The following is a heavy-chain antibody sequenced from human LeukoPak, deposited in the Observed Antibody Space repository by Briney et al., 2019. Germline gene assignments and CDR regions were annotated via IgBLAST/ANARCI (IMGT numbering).Heavy chain of an antibody. CDR1: GFTFSSYS. J-gene: IGHJ4*02. V-gene: IGHV3-48*01. CDR3: ARDSRGEYYDFWSDFDY. D-gene: IGHD3-3*01. CDR2: ISSSSSTI. Sequence: GGSLRLSCAASGFTFSSYSMNWVRQAPGKGLEWVSYISSSSSTIYYADSVKGRFTISRDNVKNSLYLQMNSLRAEDTAVYYCARDSRGEYYDFWSDFDYWGQGTLVTVSS.